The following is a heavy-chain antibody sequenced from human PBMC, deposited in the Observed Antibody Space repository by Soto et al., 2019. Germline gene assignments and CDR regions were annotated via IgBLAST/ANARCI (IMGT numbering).Heavy chain of an antibody. CDR2: IYYSGST. CDR3: ARLSAVGRSGYYLDY. Sequence: QVQLQESGPGLVKPSQTLSLTCTVSGGSISSGDYYWSWIRQHPGKGLEWIGYIYYSGSTHYSSSLKSRVTISVDTSKNQFPLKLTSVTAADTAVYYCARLSAVGRSGYYLDYWGQGTLVTVSS. CDR1: GGSISSGDYY. V-gene: IGHV4-31*02. D-gene: IGHD3-3*01. J-gene: IGHJ4*02.